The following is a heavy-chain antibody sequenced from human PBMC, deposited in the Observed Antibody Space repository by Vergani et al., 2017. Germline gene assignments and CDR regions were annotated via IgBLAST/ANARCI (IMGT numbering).Heavy chain of an antibody. CDR3: ARLIGSSSWDSHPPYGMDV. V-gene: IGHV5-51*01. Sequence: EVQLVPSGAEVKTPGESLKISCKCSGYSFTSYWIGWVRQMPGKGLEWMGIIYPGDSDTSYSPSFQGQVTISADKSISTAYLQWSSLKASDTAMYYCARLIGSSSWDSHPPYGMDVWGQGTTVTVSS. D-gene: IGHD6-13*01. J-gene: IGHJ6*02. CDR2: IYPGDSDT. CDR1: GYSFTSYW.